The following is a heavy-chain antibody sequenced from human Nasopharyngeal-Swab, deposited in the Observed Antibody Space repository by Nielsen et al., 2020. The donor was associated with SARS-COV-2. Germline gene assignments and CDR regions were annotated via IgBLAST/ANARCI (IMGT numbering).Heavy chain of an antibody. D-gene: IGHD1-26*01. V-gene: IGHV4-34*01. J-gene: IGHJ4*02. CDR3: ARGRVGAKDY. CDR2: INHSGST. CDR1: GGSFSGYY. Sequence: GSLRLSCAVYGGSFSGYYWSWIRQPPGKGLEWIGEINHSGSTNCNPSLKSRVTISVDASKNQFSLKLSSVTAADTAVYYCARGRVGAKDYWGQGTLVTVSS.